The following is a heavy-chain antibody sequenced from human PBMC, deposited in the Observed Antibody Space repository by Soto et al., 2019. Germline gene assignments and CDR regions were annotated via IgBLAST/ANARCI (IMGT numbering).Heavy chain of an antibody. D-gene: IGHD6-19*01. CDR2: ISYDGSNK. J-gene: IGHJ4*02. CDR3: ASIKVAVADLDY. CDR1: GFTFSSYA. V-gene: IGHV3-30-3*01. Sequence: VQLVESGGGVVQPGRSLRLSCAAYGFTFSSYAMHWVRQAPGKGLEWVAVISYDGSNKYYADSVKGRFTISRDNSKNTLYLQMNSLRAEDTAVYYCASIKVAVADLDYWGQGTLVTVSS.